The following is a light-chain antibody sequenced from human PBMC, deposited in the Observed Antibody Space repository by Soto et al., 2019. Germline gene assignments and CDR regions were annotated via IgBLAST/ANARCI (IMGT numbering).Light chain of an antibody. CDR3: QQYKSYPWT. Sequence: DVQMTQSPSSLSASVGDRVTIICRASQSISSWLAWYQQKQGKAPKXLIYDASSLESGVPSRFRGSGSGTELTLNITSLKPDDVETYYCQQYKSYPWTFGQGTKVDI. J-gene: IGKJ1*01. V-gene: IGKV1-5*02. CDR2: DAS. CDR1: QSISSW.